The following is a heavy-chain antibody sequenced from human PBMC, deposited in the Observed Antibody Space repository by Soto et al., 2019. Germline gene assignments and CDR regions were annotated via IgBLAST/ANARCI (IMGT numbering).Heavy chain of an antibody. CDR3: AKERLSRVIDN. V-gene: IGHV3-23*01. CDR2: ISANGGST. D-gene: IGHD2-21*01. CDR1: GFTFTNYA. Sequence: EVQLFESGGGLGQPGGSLRLSCAASGFTFTNYAMTWVRQAPGEGLEWVSTISANGGSTYYADSVKGRFTISRDNSNNTWYLQVNSLRAEDTAVYYCAKERLSRVIDNCGQGTLVTVST. J-gene: IGHJ4*02.